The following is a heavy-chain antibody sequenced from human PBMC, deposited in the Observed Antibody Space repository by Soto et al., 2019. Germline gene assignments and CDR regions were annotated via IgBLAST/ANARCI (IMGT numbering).Heavy chain of an antibody. J-gene: IGHJ4*02. V-gene: IGHV3-30*18. CDR2: ISYDGSNK. D-gene: IGHD1-7*01. CDR3: AKTGNTVRLDNWNYVEDY. Sequence: QVQLVESGGGVVQPGRSLRLSCAASGFTFSSYGMHWVRQAPGKGLEWVAVISYDGSNKYYADSVKGRFTISRDNSKNTLYLQMNSLRAEDTAVYYCAKTGNTVRLDNWNYVEDYWGQGTLVTVSS. CDR1: GFTFSSYG.